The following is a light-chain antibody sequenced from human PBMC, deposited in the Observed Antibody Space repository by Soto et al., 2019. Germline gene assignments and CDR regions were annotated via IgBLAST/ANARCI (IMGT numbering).Light chain of an antibody. CDR1: SSNIGSNV. CDR3: ATWDDTLKGPL. J-gene: IGLJ2*01. Sequence: QSVLNQPPSASGTPGQRVTISCSGSSSNIGSNVVNWYQQLPGTAPKLLIYTNNKRPSGVPDRVSGSKSGTSASLAVSGLQSEDEADYYCATWDDTLKGPLFGGGTKVTVL. V-gene: IGLV1-44*01. CDR2: TNN.